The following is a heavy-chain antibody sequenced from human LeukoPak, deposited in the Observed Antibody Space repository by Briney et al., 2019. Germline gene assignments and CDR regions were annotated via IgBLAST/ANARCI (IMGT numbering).Heavy chain of an antibody. Sequence: SETLSLTCTVSGGSISSYYWSWIRQPPGKGLEWIGYIYYSGSTNYNPSLKSRVTISVDTSKNQFSLKLSSVTAADTAVYYCARSTAMVVNWYFDLWGRGTLVTVSS. CDR3: ARSTAMVVNWYFDL. CDR1: GGSISSYY. V-gene: IGHV4-59*01. CDR2: IYYSGST. D-gene: IGHD5-18*01. J-gene: IGHJ2*01.